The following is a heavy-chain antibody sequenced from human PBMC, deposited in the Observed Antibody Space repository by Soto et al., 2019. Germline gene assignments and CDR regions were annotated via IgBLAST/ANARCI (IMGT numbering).Heavy chain of an antibody. Sequence: EVQLLESGGGLVQPGGSLRLSCAASGFTFSSSALSWVRQAPGKGLEWVSAVSANGQGIYYADSVRGRFTISRDNSKNTVFLHMARLSAEDTAVYYCAKDRHYPRDNFHYWGKGTLVTVSS. D-gene: IGHD3-10*01. CDR2: VSANGQGI. CDR3: AKDRHYPRDNFHY. J-gene: IGHJ4*02. CDR1: GFTFSSSA. V-gene: IGHV3-23*01.